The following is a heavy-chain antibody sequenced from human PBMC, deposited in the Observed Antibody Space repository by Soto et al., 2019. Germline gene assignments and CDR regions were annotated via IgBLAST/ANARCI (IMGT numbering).Heavy chain of an antibody. J-gene: IGHJ4*02. D-gene: IGHD1-26*01. CDR2: IKSKLDDETT. CDR3: ATGVGALDY. Sequence: GGSLRLSCAASGFTFSNAWMNWVRLAPGKGLEWVGRIKSKLDDETTDFAASVKGRITISRDDSKNTLYLQINSLNTGDSAMYYCATGVGALDYWGQGTLVTVSS. CDR1: GFTFSNAW. V-gene: IGHV3-15*01.